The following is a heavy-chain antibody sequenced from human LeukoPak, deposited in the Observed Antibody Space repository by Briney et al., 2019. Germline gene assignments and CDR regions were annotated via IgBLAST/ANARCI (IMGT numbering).Heavy chain of an antibody. D-gene: IGHD5-18*01. Sequence: GRSLRLSCAASGFTFSSYAMHWVRQAPGKGLEWVAVISYDGSNKYYADSVKGRFTISRDNSKNTLYLQMNSLRAEDTAVYYCARDLVNWGYSFYYYGMDVWGQGTTVTVSS. CDR2: ISYDGSNK. J-gene: IGHJ6*02. CDR1: GFTFSSYA. CDR3: ARDLVNWGYSFYYYGMDV. V-gene: IGHV3-30-3*01.